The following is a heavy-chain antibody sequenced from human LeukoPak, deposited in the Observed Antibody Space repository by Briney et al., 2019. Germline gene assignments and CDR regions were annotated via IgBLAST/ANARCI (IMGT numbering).Heavy chain of an antibody. V-gene: IGHV3-7*01. J-gene: IGHJ3*01. CDR2: IKEDGGKE. D-gene: IGHD4-11*01. Sequence: GGSLRLSCAASGFSFSISWMAWVRQAPGKGLEWLANIKEDGGKENYVDSVKGRFTISRDNAKNSVYLQLNSLRVEDTALYYCTRDRAYSAFDFWGQGTMVTVSS. CDR1: GFSFSISW. CDR3: TRDRAYSAFDF.